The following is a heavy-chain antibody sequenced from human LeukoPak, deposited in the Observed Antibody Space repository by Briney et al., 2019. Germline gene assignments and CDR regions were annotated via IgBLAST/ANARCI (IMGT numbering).Heavy chain of an antibody. J-gene: IGHJ4*02. CDR3: ANIAAVGKIRVNY. Sequence: SCKASGGTFSSYAMSWVRQAPGKGLEWASAISGSGGSTYYADSVKGRFTISRDNSKNTLYLQMNSLRAEDTAVYYCANIAAVGKIRVNYWGQGTLVTVSS. D-gene: IGHD6-13*01. CDR2: ISGSGGST. CDR1: GGTFSSYA. V-gene: IGHV3-23*01.